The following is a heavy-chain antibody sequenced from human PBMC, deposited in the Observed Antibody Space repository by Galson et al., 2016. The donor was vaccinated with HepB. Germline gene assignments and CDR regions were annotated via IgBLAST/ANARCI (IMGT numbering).Heavy chain of an antibody. CDR2: INRYGDI. D-gene: IGHD4-11*01. CDR3: AKEADYSFPHFDP. CDR1: GFNFDHFT. J-gene: IGHJ5*02. V-gene: IGHV3-43*01. Sequence: SLRLSCAASGFNFDHFTMHWVRQPPGRGLEWVSLINRYGDINYVDSAKGRFTISRDNSKNSLYLQMNSLRTEDTALYYCAKEADYSFPHFDPWGQGTLVTVSS.